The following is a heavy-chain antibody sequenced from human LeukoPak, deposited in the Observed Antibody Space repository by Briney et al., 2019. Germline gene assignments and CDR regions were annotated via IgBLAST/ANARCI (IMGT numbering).Heavy chain of an antibody. J-gene: IGHJ6*03. CDR2: ISSSSSYI. Sequence: PGGSLRLSCAASGFTFSSYSMNWVRQAPGKGLEWVSSISSSSSYIYYADSVKGRFTISRDNAKNSLYLQMNSLRAEDTAVYYCARAGQWLGYYYYMDVWGKGTTVTVSS. V-gene: IGHV3-21*01. CDR1: GFTFSSYS. CDR3: ARAGQWLGYYYYMDV. D-gene: IGHD6-19*01.